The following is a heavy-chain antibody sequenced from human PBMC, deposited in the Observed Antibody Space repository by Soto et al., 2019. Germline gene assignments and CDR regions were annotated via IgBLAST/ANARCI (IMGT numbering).Heavy chain of an antibody. CDR2: INPNTGVT. V-gene: IGHV1-2*02. CDR3: ARGPRYGMDV. CDR1: GYTFIGFY. Sequence: QVQLVQSGAEVKKPGALVKVSCKASGYTFIGFYMHWVRQAPGQGLEWMAFINPNTGVTNYAQKFQGRVTMTRDTSISTAYMEVSRLRSDDTAVYYCARGPRYGMDVWGQGTTVIVS. J-gene: IGHJ6*02.